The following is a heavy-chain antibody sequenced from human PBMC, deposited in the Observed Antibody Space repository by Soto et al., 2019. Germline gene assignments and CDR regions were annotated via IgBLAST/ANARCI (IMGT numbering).Heavy chain of an antibody. V-gene: IGHV4-34*01. CDR3: ARGRGEWLRSYANWFDP. CDR2: INHSGST. Sequence: PSETLSLTCAVYGGSFSGYYWSWIRQPPGKGLEWIGEINHSGSTNYNPSLKSRVTISVDTSKNQFSLKLSSVTAADTAVYYCARGRGEWLRSYANWFDPWGQGTLVTVSS. CDR1: GGSFSGYY. J-gene: IGHJ5*02. D-gene: IGHD5-12*01.